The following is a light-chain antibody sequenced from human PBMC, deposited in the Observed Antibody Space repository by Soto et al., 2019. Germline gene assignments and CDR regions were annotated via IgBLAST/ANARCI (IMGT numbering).Light chain of an antibody. CDR2: EVN. Sequence: QSSLTQPASLSGSPGQSITISCTGTSSDIGAYDYVSWFQQHPGKAPKLMISEVNNRPSGVSNRFSGSKSGNTAYLTISGLQVEDEAEYFCFSFKTTSTHVFGTGTNVTVL. CDR3: FSFKTTSTHV. V-gene: IGLV2-14*01. CDR1: SSDIGAYDY. J-gene: IGLJ1*01.